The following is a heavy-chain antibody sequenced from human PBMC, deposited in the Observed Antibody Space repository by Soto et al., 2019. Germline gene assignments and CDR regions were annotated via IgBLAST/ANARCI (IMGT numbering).Heavy chain of an antibody. CDR2: ISGSGGST. CDR3: AKGPWIQLWPLRVDY. D-gene: IGHD5-18*01. Sequence: PGGSLRLSCAASGFTFSSYAMSWVRQAPGKGLEWVSAISGSGGSTYYADSVKGRFTISRDNSKNTLYLQMNSLRAEDTAVYYCAKGPWIQLWPLRVDYWGQGTLVTVSS. CDR1: GFTFSSYA. V-gene: IGHV3-23*01. J-gene: IGHJ4*02.